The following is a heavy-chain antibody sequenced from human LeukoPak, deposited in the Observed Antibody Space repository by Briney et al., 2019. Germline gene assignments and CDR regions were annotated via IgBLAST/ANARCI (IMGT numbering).Heavy chain of an antibody. J-gene: IGHJ3*02. CDR2: IYPGDSDT. D-gene: IGHD3-22*01. Sequence: GESLKISCKGSGYIFTSCSIGWVRQMPGKGLEWMGIIYPGDSDTRYSPSFQGQVTISADKSISTAYLQWSSLKASDTAMYYCARLTVRGYYDSSGYPSDAFDIWGQGTMVTVSS. CDR1: GYIFTSCS. V-gene: IGHV5-51*01. CDR3: ARLTVRGYYDSSGYPSDAFDI.